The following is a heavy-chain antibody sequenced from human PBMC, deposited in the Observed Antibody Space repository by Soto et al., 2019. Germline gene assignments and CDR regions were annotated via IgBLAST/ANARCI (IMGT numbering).Heavy chain of an antibody. J-gene: IGHJ5*02. CDR2: IIPIFGTA. CDR1: GGTFSSYA. D-gene: IGHD2-8*01. Sequence: SVKVSCKASGGTFSSYAISWVRQAPGQGLEWMGGIIPIFGTANYAQKFQGRVTITADESTSTAYMELSSLRSEDTAVYYCARSPQWAYNWFAPWGQGTLVTVSS. CDR3: ARSPQWAYNWFAP. V-gene: IGHV1-69*13.